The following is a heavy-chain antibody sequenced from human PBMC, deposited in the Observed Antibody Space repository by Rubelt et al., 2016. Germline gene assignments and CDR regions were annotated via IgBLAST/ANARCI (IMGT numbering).Heavy chain of an antibody. D-gene: IGHD6-13*01. Sequence: QVHLQESGPGLVKPSETLSLTCSVSGASISISNHFWGWIRQSPGKGLEWTASINYSGRTYYNPPFQSRTTISVDTSKDDFSLGLSAVTASDTAVYYCARQYSSSSWYGEDWGQGTLVTVSS. CDR3: ARQYSSSSWYGED. J-gene: IGHJ4*02. CDR2: INYSGRT. CDR1: GASISISNHF. V-gene: IGHV4-39*02.